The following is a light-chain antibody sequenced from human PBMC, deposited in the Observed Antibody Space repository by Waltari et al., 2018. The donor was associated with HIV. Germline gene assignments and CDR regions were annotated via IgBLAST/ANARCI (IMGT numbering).Light chain of an antibody. V-gene: IGLV3-21*04. J-gene: IGLJ2*01. Sequence: SYVLTQPPSVSVAPGKTASITCAGTNLQSNSVHWYLQKAGQAPVLVIFDDSDRRSGIPERFCGSKSGNTATLTISRVEAGDEADYYCHMWDTTRVLFGGGTKLTVL. CDR3: HMWDTTRVL. CDR1: NLQSNS. CDR2: DDS.